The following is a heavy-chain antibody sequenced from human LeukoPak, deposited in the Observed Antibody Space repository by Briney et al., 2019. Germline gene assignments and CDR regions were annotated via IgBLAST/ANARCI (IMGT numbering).Heavy chain of an antibody. CDR1: GYTFTGYY. CDR3: AGVHGSGYYYYFDY. Sequence: ASVRVSCKASGYTFTGYYMHWVRQAPGQGLEWMGIINPSGGSTSYAQKFQGRVTMTRDMSTSTVYMELSSLRSEDTAVYYCAGVHGSGYYYYFDYWGQGTLVTVSS. D-gene: IGHD3-22*01. J-gene: IGHJ4*02. CDR2: INPSGGST. V-gene: IGHV1-46*01.